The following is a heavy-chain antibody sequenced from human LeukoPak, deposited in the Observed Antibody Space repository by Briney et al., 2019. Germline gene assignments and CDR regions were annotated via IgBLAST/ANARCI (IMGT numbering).Heavy chain of an antibody. J-gene: IGHJ4*02. D-gene: IGHD6-13*01. Sequence: AGGSLRLSCAASGFTVSSNYMSWVRQAPGKGLEWVSGISGTGGSTYYADSVKGRFTISRDNSKNTLYLQMNSLRAEDTAVCYCAKSARTEQQLANLDYWGQGTLVTVSS. CDR2: ISGTGGST. CDR3: AKSARTEQQLANLDY. V-gene: IGHV3-23*01. CDR1: GFTVSSNY.